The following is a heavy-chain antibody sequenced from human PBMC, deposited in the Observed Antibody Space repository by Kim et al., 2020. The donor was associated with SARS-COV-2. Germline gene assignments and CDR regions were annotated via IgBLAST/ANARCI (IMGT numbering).Heavy chain of an antibody. CDR2: IISIFGTA. CDR3: ARSLIAYDSSGLYFDY. J-gene: IGHJ4*02. CDR1: GGTFSSYA. V-gene: IGHV1-69*13. Sequence: SVKVSCKASGGTFSSYAISWVRQAPGQGLEWMGGIISIFGTANYAQKFQGRVTITADESTSTAYMELSSLRSEDTAVYYCARSLIAYDSSGLYFDYWGQGTLVTVSS. D-gene: IGHD3-22*01.